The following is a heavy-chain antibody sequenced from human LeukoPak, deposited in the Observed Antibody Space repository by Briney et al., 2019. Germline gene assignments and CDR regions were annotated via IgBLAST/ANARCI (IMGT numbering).Heavy chain of an antibody. V-gene: IGHV3-30*18. CDR3: AKGYLVATTLNWFDP. CDR2: ISYDGSNK. CDR1: GFTFSSYG. D-gene: IGHD5-12*01. J-gene: IGHJ5*02. Sequence: GRSLRLSCAASGFTFSSYGMHWVRQAPGKGLGWVAVISYDGSNKYYADSVKGRFTISRDNSKNTLYLQMNSLRAEDTAVYYCAKGYLVATTLNWFDPWGQGTLVTVSS.